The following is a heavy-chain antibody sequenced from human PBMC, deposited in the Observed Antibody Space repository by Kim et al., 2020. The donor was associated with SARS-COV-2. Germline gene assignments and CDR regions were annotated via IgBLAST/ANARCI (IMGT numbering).Heavy chain of an antibody. J-gene: IGHJ4*02. D-gene: IGHD6-13*01. Sequence: AQCVTGGFVFSLDTSVSTAYLQISSLKAEDTAVYYCARAPGQQLVQFDYWGQGTLVTVSS. V-gene: IGHV7-4-1*02. CDR3: ARAPGQQLVQFDY.